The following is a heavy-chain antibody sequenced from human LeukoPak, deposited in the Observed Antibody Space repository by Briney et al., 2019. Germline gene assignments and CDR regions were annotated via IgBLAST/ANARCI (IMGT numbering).Heavy chain of an antibody. V-gene: IGHV3-66*02. CDR2: IYSGGST. Sequence: GGSLRLSCAASGFTVSSNYMTWVRQAPGKGLEWVSVIYSGGSTYYADSVKGRFTISRDNSKNTLYLQMNSLRAEDTAVYYCARVSSPSYYYYGMDVWGQGTTVTVSS. CDR1: GFTVSSNY. CDR3: ARVSSPSYYYYGMDV. J-gene: IGHJ6*02. D-gene: IGHD6-6*01.